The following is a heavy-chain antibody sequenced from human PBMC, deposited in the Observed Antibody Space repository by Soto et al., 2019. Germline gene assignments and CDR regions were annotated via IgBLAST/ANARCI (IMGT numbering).Heavy chain of an antibody. D-gene: IGHD2-15*01. CDR3: ARGQEGVVATH. CDR1: GGSFTGYY. V-gene: IGHV4-34*01. Sequence: QVQLQQWGAGLLKPSETLSLTCAVNGGSFTGYYWSWVRQPPGKGLEWIGEIKDGGSTNYSPSLRSRVTISADTSKKPFSLKVTSVTAADTAVSYCARGQEGVVATHWDQVTLVTVSS. CDR2: IKDGGST. J-gene: IGHJ4*02.